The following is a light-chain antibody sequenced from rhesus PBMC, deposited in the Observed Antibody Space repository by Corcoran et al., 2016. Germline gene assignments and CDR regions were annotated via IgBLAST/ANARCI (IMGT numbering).Light chain of an antibody. CDR1: QSVSSY. V-gene: IGKV3-10*01. CDR2: GAS. CDR3: YQHSSGYRT. Sequence: QVILTQSPATLSLSPGERATLSCRASQSVSSYLAWYQQKPGQAPRLLIYGASSRATGIPDRFSGSGYGTDFTLNSSSLEPEDVGVYHCYQHSSGYRTFGQGTKVEIK. J-gene: IGKJ1*01.